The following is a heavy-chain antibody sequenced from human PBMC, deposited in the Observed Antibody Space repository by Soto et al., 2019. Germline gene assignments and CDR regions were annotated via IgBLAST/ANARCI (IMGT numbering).Heavy chain of an antibody. D-gene: IGHD6-13*01. J-gene: IGHJ4*02. CDR2: IIPIFGTA. CDR1: GGTFSSYA. V-gene: IGHV1-69*12. Sequence: QVQLVQSGAEVKKPGSSVKVSCKASGGTFSSYAISWVRQAPGQGLEWMGGIIPIFGTANYAQKFQGRVTITADESTSTADMEMSSLRSEDTAVYYCARPGGGIAAAGLDYWGQGTLVTVSS. CDR3: ARPGGGIAAAGLDY.